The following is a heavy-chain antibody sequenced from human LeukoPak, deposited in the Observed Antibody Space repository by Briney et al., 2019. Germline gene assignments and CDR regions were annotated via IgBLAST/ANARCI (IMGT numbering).Heavy chain of an antibody. V-gene: IGHV4-59*11. J-gene: IGHJ6*03. CDR1: GGSISSHY. D-gene: IGHD4-17*01. CDR3: ARVPYYGDYGSYYYYYYYMDV. CDR2: IYYSGGT. Sequence: SETLSLTCTVSGGSISSHYWSWIRQPPGKGLEWIGYIYYSGGTNYNPSLKSRVTISVDTSKNQFSLKLSSVTAADTAVYYCARVPYYGDYGSYYYYYYYMDVRGKGTTVTVSS.